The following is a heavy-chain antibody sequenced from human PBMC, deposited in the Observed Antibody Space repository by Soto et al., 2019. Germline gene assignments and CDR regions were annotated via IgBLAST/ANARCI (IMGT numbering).Heavy chain of an antibody. V-gene: IGHV1-18*01. CDR2: ISGYSGKS. D-gene: IGHD3-10*01. CDR3: ARDKYGSVDAFDL. J-gene: IGHJ3*01. Sequence: QDPLLQSGDEVKKPGASVKVSCKASGYIFSSYHINWVRQAPGQGLEWMGWISGYSGKSKYAQKFQGRVTMTTDTSTSTAYMELRSLTSDDTAVYYCARDKYGSVDAFDLWGQGTLVTVSS. CDR1: GYIFSSYH.